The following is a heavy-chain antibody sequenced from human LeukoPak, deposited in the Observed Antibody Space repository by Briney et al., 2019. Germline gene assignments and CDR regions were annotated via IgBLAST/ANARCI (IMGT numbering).Heavy chain of an antibody. CDR1: GFTFSSYG. CDR2: IWYDGNNK. V-gene: IGHV3-33*01. CDR3: ARSTSSEYDIYHFDY. D-gene: IGHD3-9*01. Sequence: PGGSLRLSCAASGFTFSSYGMHWVRQAPGKGLEWVAVIWYDGNNKYYADSVKGRFTISRDNSKNTLYLQMNSLRAEDPAVYYCARSTSSEYDIYHFDYWGQGTLVTVSS. J-gene: IGHJ4*02.